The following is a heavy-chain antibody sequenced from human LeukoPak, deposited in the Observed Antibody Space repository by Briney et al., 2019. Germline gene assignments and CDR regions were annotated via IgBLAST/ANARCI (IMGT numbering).Heavy chain of an antibody. J-gene: IGHJ4*02. Sequence: GGSLRLSCAASGFTFSNYAMSWVRQAPGKGLEWVSSIVGSSSTYYADSLKGRFTISRDNAKNSLYLQMNSLRAEDTAVYYCARIGAGSSRDYWGQGTLVTVSS. CDR3: ARIGAGSSRDY. D-gene: IGHD6-13*01. CDR2: IVGSSST. CDR1: GFTFSNYA. V-gene: IGHV3-21*01.